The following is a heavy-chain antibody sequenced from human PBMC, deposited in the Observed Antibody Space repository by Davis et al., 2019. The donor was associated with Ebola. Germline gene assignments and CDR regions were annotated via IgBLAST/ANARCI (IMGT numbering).Heavy chain of an antibody. CDR3: ARNALAGFLEWLSTWGWAFDI. J-gene: IGHJ3*02. Sequence: AASVKVSCKASGYTFTGYYMHWVRQAPGQGLEWMGRINPNSGGTNYAQKFQGRVTMTRDTSISTAYMELSRLRSDDTAVYYCARNALAGFLEWLSTWGWAFDIWGQGTLVTVSS. CDR1: GYTFTGYY. CDR2: INPNSGGT. D-gene: IGHD3-3*01. V-gene: IGHV1-2*06.